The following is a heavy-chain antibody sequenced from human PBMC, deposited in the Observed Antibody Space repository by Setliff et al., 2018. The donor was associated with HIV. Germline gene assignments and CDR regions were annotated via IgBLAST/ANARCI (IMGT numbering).Heavy chain of an antibody. D-gene: IGHD2-15*01. V-gene: IGHV4-59*06. Sequence: PSETLSLTCTVSGGSVSNYYWTWIRQSAGKGLEWIGHIHYKGNIDYNASLKSRLAISSDTSKNQFSLNLSSVIAADTAIYFCARFTVVVFGAGEPSWFDPWGQGILVTVSS. CDR3: ARFTVVVFGAGEPSWFDP. J-gene: IGHJ5*02. CDR2: IHYKGNI. CDR1: GGSVSNYY.